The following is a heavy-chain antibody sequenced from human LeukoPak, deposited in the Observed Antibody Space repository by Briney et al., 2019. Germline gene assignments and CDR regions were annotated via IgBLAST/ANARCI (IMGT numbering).Heavy chain of an antibody. J-gene: IGHJ6*03. CDR2: ISSSSRTI. V-gene: IGHV3-48*04. CDR3: ARGAAAGRFDYYYMDV. D-gene: IGHD6-13*01. Sequence: PPGGALRLSCAASGFTFSSYDMNWVRQAPGKGLEWVSYISSSSRTIYYADSVKGRFTISRDNAKNSLYLQMNSLRGEDTAVYYCARGAAAGRFDYYYMDVWGKGTTVTVSS. CDR1: GFTFSSYD.